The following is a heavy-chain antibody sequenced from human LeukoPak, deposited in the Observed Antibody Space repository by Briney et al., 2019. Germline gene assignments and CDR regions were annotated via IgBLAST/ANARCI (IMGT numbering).Heavy chain of an antibody. D-gene: IGHD1-26*01. CDR3: AKDTVGATYYYNGMDV. CDR2: ISWNSGSI. J-gene: IGHJ6*02. Sequence: PGGSLRLSCATSGFTFDDYAMHWVRHAPGKGLEWVSGISWNSGSIGYADSVEGRFTISRDNAKNSLYLQVNSLRAEDTALYYCAKDTVGATYYYNGMDVWGQGTTVTVSS. V-gene: IGHV3-9*01. CDR1: GFTFDDYA.